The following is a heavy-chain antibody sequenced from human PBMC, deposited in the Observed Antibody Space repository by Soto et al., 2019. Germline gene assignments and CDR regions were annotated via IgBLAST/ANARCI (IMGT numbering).Heavy chain of an antibody. CDR2: IIPIFGTA. Sequence: SVKVSCKASGGTFSSYAISWVRQAPGQGLEWMGGIIPIFGTANYAQKFQGRVTITADESTSTANMELSSLRSEDTAVYYCAKAIVVVPAAIAPNWFDPWGQGTLVTVSS. CDR3: AKAIVVVPAAIAPNWFDP. D-gene: IGHD2-2*01. V-gene: IGHV1-69*13. J-gene: IGHJ5*02. CDR1: GGTFSSYA.